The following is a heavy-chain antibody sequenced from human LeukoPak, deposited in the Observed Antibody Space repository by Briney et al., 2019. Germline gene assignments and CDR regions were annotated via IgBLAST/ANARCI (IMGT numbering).Heavy chain of an antibody. Sequence: PSETLSLTCTVSGGSISSYYWSWIRQPPGKGLEWIGYIYYSGSTNYNPSLKSRVTISVDTSKNQSSLKLSSVTAADTAVYYCARLGEAFDYWGQGTLVTVSS. CDR1: GGSISSYY. V-gene: IGHV4-59*08. CDR3: ARLGEAFDY. D-gene: IGHD3-10*01. CDR2: IYYSGST. J-gene: IGHJ4*02.